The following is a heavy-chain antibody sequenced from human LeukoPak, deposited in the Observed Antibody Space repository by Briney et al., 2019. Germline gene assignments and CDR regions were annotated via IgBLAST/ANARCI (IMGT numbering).Heavy chain of an antibody. D-gene: IGHD5-18*01. J-gene: IGHJ5*02. CDR3: ARAGGYSYGYFNWFDP. V-gene: IGHV4-30-4*01. Sequence: SETLSLTCSVSGGSISSGDYYWSWIRQPPGKGLEWIGYIYFSGSTYNNPSLKSRVAISVDTSKNQFSLKLSSVTAADTAVYYCARAGGYSYGYFNWFDPWGQGTLVTVSS. CDR1: GGSISSGDYY. CDR2: IYFSGST.